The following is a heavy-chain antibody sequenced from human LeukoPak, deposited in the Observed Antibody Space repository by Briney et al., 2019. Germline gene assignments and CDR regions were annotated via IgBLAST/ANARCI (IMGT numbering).Heavy chain of an antibody. V-gene: IGHV1-46*01. CDR1: GYTLTSYN. CDR2: ISPVST. CDR3: TREPPASCRFDF. Sequence: ASVKVSCKASGYTLTSYNMHWVRQAPGQALEWMGIISPVSTYYPPQFQGRVTMTRDTSTSTVYMDLSSLRSEDTAVYYCTREPPASCRFDFWGQGSLVTVSS. J-gene: IGHJ4*02.